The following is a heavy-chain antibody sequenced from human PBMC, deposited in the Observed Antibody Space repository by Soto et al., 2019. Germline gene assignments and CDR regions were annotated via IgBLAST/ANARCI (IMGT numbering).Heavy chain of an antibody. D-gene: IGHD3-22*01. J-gene: IGHJ4*02. CDR1: GFTFSSYA. V-gene: IGHV3-23*01. Sequence: GGSLRLSCAASGFTFSSYAMSWARQAPGKGLEWVSAISVSGGSTYYADSVKGRFTISRDNSKNTLYLQMNSLRAEDTAVYYCAKPYDSSGYYYDLPGDYWGQGTLVTVSS. CDR3: AKPYDSSGYYYDLPGDY. CDR2: ISVSGGST.